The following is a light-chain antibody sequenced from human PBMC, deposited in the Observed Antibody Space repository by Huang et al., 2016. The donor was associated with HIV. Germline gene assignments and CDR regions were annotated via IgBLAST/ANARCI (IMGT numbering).Light chain of an antibody. CDR3: QHYNNWPPWT. Sequence: DIVMTQSPATLSVSPGETATLSCRSSQTVSSNLAWYPQTPGQAPRLLIYGASTRATGIPGRVSGSGSGAEFSLTISRLQSEDFAVYYCQHYNNWPPWTFGHGTKVEIK. CDR2: GAS. CDR1: QTVSSN. V-gene: IGKV3-15*01. J-gene: IGKJ1*01.